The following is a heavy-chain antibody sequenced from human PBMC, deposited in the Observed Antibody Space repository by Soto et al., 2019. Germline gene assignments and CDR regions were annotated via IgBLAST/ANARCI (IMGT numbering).Heavy chain of an antibody. CDR3: VRDQGYYSCEY. CDR1: GFTFSNHW. J-gene: IGHJ4*02. V-gene: IGHV3-7*01. D-gene: IGHD3-22*01. CDR2: ISPDGSQK. Sequence: EVQLVESGGGLVQPGGSLRLSCAASGFTFSNHWMGWVRQAPGKGLEWVADISPDGSQKYYLDSVKGRFTISRDNAQTSLYLQMNGLGAEDTAVYCCVRDQGYYSCEYRCQGTLVTVSS.